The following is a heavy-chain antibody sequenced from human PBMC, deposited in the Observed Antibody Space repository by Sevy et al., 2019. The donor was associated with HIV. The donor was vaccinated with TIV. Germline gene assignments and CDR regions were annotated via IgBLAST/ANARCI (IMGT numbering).Heavy chain of an antibody. CDR3: TSLHMRRLWFLDY. Sequence: GGSLRLSCTASGLTFDDYAMSWFRQAPGMGLEWVGFIRSKASGGTTEYAASVRGRFTISRDDSKSIAYLQMNSLKTEDTAVYYCTSLHMRRLWFLDYWGQGTLVTVSS. D-gene: IGHD3-10*01. V-gene: IGHV3-49*03. CDR2: IRSKASGGTT. J-gene: IGHJ4*02. CDR1: GLTFDDYA.